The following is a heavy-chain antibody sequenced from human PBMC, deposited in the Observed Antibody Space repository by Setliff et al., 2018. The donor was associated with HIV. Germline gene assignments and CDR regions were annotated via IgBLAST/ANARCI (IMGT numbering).Heavy chain of an antibody. J-gene: IGHJ4*02. Sequence: GGSLRLSCAASGFTFSNYSMNWVRQAPGKGLEWVSFISSSSSAIYYADSVKGRFTTSRDNAKNSLYLQMNSLRVEDTAVYYCASRAPPNRYYDIDYWGQGTLVTVSS. CDR1: GFTFSNYS. CDR3: ASRAPPNRYYDIDY. V-gene: IGHV3-48*01. D-gene: IGHD3-22*01. CDR2: ISSSSSAI.